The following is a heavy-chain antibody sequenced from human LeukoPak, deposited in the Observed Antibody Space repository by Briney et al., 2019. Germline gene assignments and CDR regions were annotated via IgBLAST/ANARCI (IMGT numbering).Heavy chain of an antibody. Sequence: GGSLRLSCAASGFTFNSYVMSWVRQAPGKGLEWVSAIGGSGARTYYADSVGGRFTISRDNSKNTVYLQLNSLRGEDTAVYYCAKDLVSGDWYWRGFDSWGQGTLVTVSS. CDR2: IGGSGART. J-gene: IGHJ4*02. CDR3: AKDLVSGDWYWRGFDS. D-gene: IGHD6-19*01. V-gene: IGHV3-23*01. CDR1: GFTFNSYV.